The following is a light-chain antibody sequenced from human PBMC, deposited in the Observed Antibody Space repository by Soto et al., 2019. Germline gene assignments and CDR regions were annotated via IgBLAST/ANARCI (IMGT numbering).Light chain of an antibody. CDR2: SAS. CDR1: QRVGIN. V-gene: IGKV3-15*01. Sequence: MITQSPATLSVSQGETATLSCRASQRVGINLAWYQQKPGQAPRLLIYSASTRASGIPDRFSGSASGTEFTLTISSLQSEDFTVYYCQQYNDWLWTFGQGTKVDIK. J-gene: IGKJ1*01. CDR3: QQYNDWLWT.